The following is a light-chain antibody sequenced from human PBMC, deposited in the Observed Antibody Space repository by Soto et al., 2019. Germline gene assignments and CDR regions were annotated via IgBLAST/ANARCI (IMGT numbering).Light chain of an antibody. CDR2: GTS. CDR1: QSVSSN. V-gene: IGKV3-15*01. J-gene: IGKJ5*01. CDR3: QHYNNWPYT. Sequence: EIVMTQSPATLSVSPGERATLSCRASQSVSSNLAWYQQKPGQAPRLLIYGTSTRATGIPARFSGTGSGTEFTLTISSLQSEDFAVYYCQHYNNWPYTFGEGTRLAIK.